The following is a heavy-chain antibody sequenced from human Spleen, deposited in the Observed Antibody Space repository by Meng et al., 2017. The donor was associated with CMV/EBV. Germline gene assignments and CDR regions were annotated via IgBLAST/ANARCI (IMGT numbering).Heavy chain of an antibody. J-gene: IGHJ4*02. CDR1: GGSFSGYY. CDR3: ARGIGSSNFDY. CDR2: INHSGST. Sequence: SETLSLTCAVYGGSFSGYYWSWIRQPPGKGLEWIGEINHSGSTNYNPSLKSRVTISVDTSKNQFSLKLSSVTAADTAVYYCARGIGSSNFDYWGLGTLVTVSS. V-gene: IGHV4-34*01. D-gene: IGHD1-26*01.